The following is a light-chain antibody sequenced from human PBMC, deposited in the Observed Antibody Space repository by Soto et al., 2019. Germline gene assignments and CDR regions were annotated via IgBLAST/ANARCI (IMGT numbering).Light chain of an antibody. CDR2: GAS. CDR3: QQYGSSPPYT. CDR1: QSVSSSY. J-gene: IGKJ2*01. V-gene: IGKV3-20*01. Sequence: EVVLTQSPGTLSLSPGERATLSCTASQSVSSSYLAWYQHKPGQAPRLLIYGASSRATGISDRFSGSGSGTDFTLTISRLEPEDFAVYYCQQYGSSPPYTFGQGTKLEIK.